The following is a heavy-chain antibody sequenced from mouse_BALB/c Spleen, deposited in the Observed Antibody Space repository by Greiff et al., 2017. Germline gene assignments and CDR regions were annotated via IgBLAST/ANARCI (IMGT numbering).Heavy chain of an antibody. CDR1: GFNIKDYY. D-gene: IGHD2-1*01. J-gene: IGHJ2*01. Sequence: EVQLQQSGAELVRSGASVKLYCTASGFNIKDYYMHWVKQRPEQGLEWIGWIDPENGDTEYAPKFQGKATMTADTSSNTAYLQLSSLTSEDTAVYYCNAWGGNYFPFDYWGQGTTLTVSS. V-gene: IGHV14-4*02. CDR3: NAWGGNYFPFDY. CDR2: IDPENGDT.